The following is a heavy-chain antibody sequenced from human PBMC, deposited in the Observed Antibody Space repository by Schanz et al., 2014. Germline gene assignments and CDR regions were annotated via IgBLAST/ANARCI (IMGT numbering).Heavy chain of an antibody. D-gene: IGHD6-19*01. CDR1: GFTFSDYY. Sequence: EVQLVESGGGLVQPGRSLRLSCAASGFTFSDYYMSWIRQAPGKGLEWVSGINWNGGSTGYADSVKGRFTISRDNAKNSLYLQMNSLRVEDTAVYYCARDLISSGWYGWGQGTLVTVSS. CDR3: ARDLISSGWYG. V-gene: IGHV3-20*04. CDR2: INWNGGST. J-gene: IGHJ4*02.